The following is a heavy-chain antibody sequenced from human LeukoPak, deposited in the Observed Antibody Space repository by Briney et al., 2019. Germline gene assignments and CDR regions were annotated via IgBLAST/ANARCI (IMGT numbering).Heavy chain of an antibody. V-gene: IGHV1-2*02. CDR3: ARDKYGSALYYFDY. CDR2: INPNSGGT. Sequence: ASVKVSCKASGHTFTGYYMHWVRQAPGQGLEWMGWINPNSGGTNYAQKFQGRVTMTRDTSISTAYMELSRLRSDDTAVYYCARDKYGSALYYFDYWGQGTLVTVSS. J-gene: IGHJ4*02. D-gene: IGHD3-10*01. CDR1: GHTFTGYY.